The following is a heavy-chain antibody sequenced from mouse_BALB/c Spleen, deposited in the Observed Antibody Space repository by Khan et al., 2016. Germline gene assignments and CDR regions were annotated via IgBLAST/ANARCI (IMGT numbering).Heavy chain of an antibody. CDR3: ARSIGNYLTWFAY. V-gene: IGHV1S135*01. CDR2: IDPYYGGA. J-gene: IGHJ3*01. D-gene: IGHD2-1*01. Sequence: VQLQQPGPELEKPGASVKISCKASGYSFTGYNMNWVKQSNGKSLEWIGNIDPYYGGASYSQKFKGKATLTVDKSSSTAYMHLKSLTYEDSAVYDGARSIGNYLTWFAYWGEGTLVTVSA. CDR1: GYSFTGYN.